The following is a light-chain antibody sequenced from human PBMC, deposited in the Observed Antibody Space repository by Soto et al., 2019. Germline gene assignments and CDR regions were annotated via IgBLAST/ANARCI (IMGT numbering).Light chain of an antibody. V-gene: IGKV3-11*01. J-gene: IGKJ4*01. CDR3: KPRSNWRT. CDR2: DAS. CDR1: QSVSSY. Sequence: EIVLTQSPATLSLSPGERATLSCRASQSVSSYLAWYQQKPGQAPRLLIYDASNRATGIPARFSGSGSGTDFTLTISSQEPEDFAVYYCKPRSNWRTFGGGTKVEIK.